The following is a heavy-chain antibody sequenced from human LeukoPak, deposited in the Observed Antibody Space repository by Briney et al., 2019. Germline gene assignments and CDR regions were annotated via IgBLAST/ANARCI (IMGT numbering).Heavy chain of an antibody. CDR3: ARGITAGSFDI. CDR1: GFTFSSYA. CDR2: ISSNGGST. J-gene: IGHJ3*02. D-gene: IGHD3-10*01. Sequence: GESLRLSCAASGFTFSSYAMHWVRQAPGKGLEYVSAISSNGGSTYYANSVKGRFTISRDNSKNTLYLQMGSLRAEDMAVYYCARGITAGSFDIWGQGTMVTVSS. V-gene: IGHV3-64*01.